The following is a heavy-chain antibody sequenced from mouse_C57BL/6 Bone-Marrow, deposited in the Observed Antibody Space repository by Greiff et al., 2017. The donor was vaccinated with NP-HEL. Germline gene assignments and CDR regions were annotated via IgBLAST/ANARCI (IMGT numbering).Heavy chain of an antibody. CDR3: ARDGSSSPLVDV. J-gene: IGHJ1*03. CDR2: ISSGSSTI. Sequence: DVHLVESGGGLVKPGGSLKLSCAASGFTFSDYGMHWVRQAPETGLEWVAYISSGSSTIYYADTVKGRFIIYRDNAKNTLFLQITSLMSEDTAMYYFARDGSSSPLVDVWGTGTTVTVSS. CDR1: GFTFSDYG. V-gene: IGHV5-17*01. D-gene: IGHD1-1*01.